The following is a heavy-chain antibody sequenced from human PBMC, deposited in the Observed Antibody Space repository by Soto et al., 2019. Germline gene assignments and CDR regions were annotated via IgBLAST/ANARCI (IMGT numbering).Heavy chain of an antibody. J-gene: IGHJ4*02. CDR2: INHSGST. V-gene: IGHV4-34*01. CDR1: GGSFSGYY. D-gene: IGHD5-18*01. Sequence: PSETLSLTCAVYGGSFSGYYWSWIRQPPGKGLEWIGEINHSGSTNYNPSLKSRVTISVDTSKNQFSLKLSPVTAADTAVYYCASSAAMGAGYWCQGTLLTGS. CDR3: ASSAAMGAGY.